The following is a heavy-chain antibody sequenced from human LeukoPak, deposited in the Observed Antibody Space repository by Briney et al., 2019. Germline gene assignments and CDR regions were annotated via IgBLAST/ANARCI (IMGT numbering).Heavy chain of an antibody. CDR2: ISAYNGNT. V-gene: IGHV1-18*01. J-gene: IGHJ5*02. Sequence: ASVKVSCKASGYTFTSYGISWVRQAPGQGLEWMGWISAYNGNTNYAQKLQGRVTMTTDTSTSTAYMELRSLRSDDTAVYYCARDRGSYRSTVAAPRGGWFDPWGQGTLVTVSS. D-gene: IGHD6-19*01. CDR3: ARDRGSYRSTVAAPRGGWFDP. CDR1: GYTFTSYG.